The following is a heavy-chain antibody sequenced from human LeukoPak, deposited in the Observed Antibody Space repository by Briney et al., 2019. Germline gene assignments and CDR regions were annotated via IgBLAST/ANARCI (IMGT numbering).Heavy chain of an antibody. Sequence: ASVKVSCKASGGTLRSYAITWVRQAPGQGLEWMGGIIPILGIPNYAQKFQGRVTITADKSTSTAYMELSSLRSEGTAVYYCARDWESGYSYGDYFDYWGQGTLVTVSS. V-gene: IGHV1-69*10. J-gene: IGHJ4*02. CDR1: GGTLRSYA. D-gene: IGHD5-18*01. CDR3: ARDWESGYSYGDYFDY. CDR2: IIPILGIP.